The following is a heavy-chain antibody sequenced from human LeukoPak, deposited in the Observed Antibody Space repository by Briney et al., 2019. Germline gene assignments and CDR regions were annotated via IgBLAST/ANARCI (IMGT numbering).Heavy chain of an antibody. J-gene: IGHJ4*02. Sequence: SETLSLTCAVYGESFNRYYWSWIRQPPGKGLEWIAEIYHDGNTNYNPSLKSRVTISVDTSNNHFSLKLTSVTAADTAVYYCAGLDISTTWYAFDYWGQGTLVTVSS. D-gene: IGHD5-12*01. CDR1: GESFNRYY. CDR3: AGLDISTTWYAFDY. CDR2: IYHDGNT. V-gene: IGHV4-34*01.